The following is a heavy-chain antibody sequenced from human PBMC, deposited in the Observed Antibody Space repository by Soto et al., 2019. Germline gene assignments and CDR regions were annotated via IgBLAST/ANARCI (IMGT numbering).Heavy chain of an antibody. CDR3: ARGLWFGEYKYYYYGMDV. Sequence: SETLSLTCTVSGGSISSYYWSWIRQPPGKGLEWIGYIYYSGSTNYNPSLKSRVTISVDTSKNKFSLKLSSVTAADTAVYYCARGLWFGEYKYYYYGMDVWGQGTTVTVSS. V-gene: IGHV4-59*01. CDR1: GGSISSYY. D-gene: IGHD3-10*01. J-gene: IGHJ6*02. CDR2: IYYSGST.